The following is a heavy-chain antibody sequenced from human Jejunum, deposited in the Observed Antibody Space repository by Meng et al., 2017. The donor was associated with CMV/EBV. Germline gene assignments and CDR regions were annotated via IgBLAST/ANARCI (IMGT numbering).Heavy chain of an antibody. V-gene: IGHV3-33*01. CDR1: GLTFSSSG. CDR2: IWSDGSNK. CDR3: ARDKSVHCLDY. J-gene: IGHJ4*02. Sequence: SCAASGLTFSSSGMHWVRQAPGKGLEWVAMIWSDGSNKYYADSVEGRFTISRDNSKNTLYLQMNSLRAEDTAVYYCARDKSVHCLDYWGQGTLVTVSS. D-gene: IGHD2-21*02.